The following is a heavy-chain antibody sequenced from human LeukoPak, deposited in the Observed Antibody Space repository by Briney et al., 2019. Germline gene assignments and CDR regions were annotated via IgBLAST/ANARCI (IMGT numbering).Heavy chain of an antibody. V-gene: IGHV3-7*03. D-gene: IGHD2-8*01. J-gene: IGHJ6*02. CDR1: GFTFTNYW. CDR3: ARDDGYSYGMDV. Sequence: GGSLRLSCAASGFTFTNYWMNWVRQAPGKGLEWVANLKQDGSEKNYVDSVKGRFTISRDNAKNSLYLQMNSLRAEDTAVYYCARDDGYSYGMDVWGQGTTVTVSS. CDR2: LKQDGSEK.